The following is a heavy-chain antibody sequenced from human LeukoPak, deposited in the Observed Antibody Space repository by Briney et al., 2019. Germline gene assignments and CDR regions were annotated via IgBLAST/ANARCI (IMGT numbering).Heavy chain of an antibody. CDR3: AKDHDNTDSYFYFDS. D-gene: IGHD2-21*02. Sequence: GGSLRISCAASGFSFNAYAMTWVRQAPGKGLEWVSSVSKTGRTTYYTDSVKGWFTISRDNSKNTLHLQMNRLRAEDTALYFCAKDHDNTDSYFYFDSWGLGTLVTVSS. J-gene: IGHJ4*02. CDR2: VSKTGRTT. V-gene: IGHV3-23*01. CDR1: GFSFNAYA.